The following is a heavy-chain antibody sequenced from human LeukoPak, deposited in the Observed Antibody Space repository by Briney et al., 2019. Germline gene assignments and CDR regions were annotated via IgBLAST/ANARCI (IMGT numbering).Heavy chain of an antibody. J-gene: IGHJ5*02. V-gene: IGHV4-59*01. D-gene: IGHD3-22*01. CDR2: IYYSGST. CDR3: AREADYYDSSGYYYAEGVRWFDP. CDR1: GGSINTYF. Sequence: TSETLSLTCTVSGGSINTYFWSWIRQPPGKGLEWIGYIYYSGSTNYNPSLKSRVTISVDTSKNQFSLKLSSVTAADTAVYYCAREADYYDSSGYYYAEGVRWFDPWGQGTLVTVSS.